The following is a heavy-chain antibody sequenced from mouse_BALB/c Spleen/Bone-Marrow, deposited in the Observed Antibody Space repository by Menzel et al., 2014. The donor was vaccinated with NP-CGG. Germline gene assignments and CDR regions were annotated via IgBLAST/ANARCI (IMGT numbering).Heavy chain of an antibody. V-gene: IGHV14-3*02. Sequence: VQLQQSGAELVKPGASVKLSCTASGFNIKDTYMHWVKQRPEQGLEWIGRIDPANGNTKYDPKFQGKATITADTSSNTAYLQLSSLTSEDTAVYYCALYYGDVMDYWGQGTSVTVSS. CDR3: ALYYGDVMDY. J-gene: IGHJ4*01. CDR1: GFNIKDTY. CDR2: IDPANGNT. D-gene: IGHD1-1*01.